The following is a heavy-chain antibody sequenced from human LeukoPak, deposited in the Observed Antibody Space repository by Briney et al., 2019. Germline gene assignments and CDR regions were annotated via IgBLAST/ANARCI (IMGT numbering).Heavy chain of an antibody. CDR1: VGSISSGGYY. J-gene: IGHJ5*02. CDR3: ASITGTTRWFDP. Sequence: SQSLSLTRTVSVGSISSGGYYWSWIRQHPGKGLEWIGYIYYSGSTYYNPSLKSRVTISVDTSKNQFSLKLSSVTAADMAVYYCASITGTTRWFDPWGQGTLVTVSS. CDR2: IYYSGST. V-gene: IGHV4-31*03. D-gene: IGHD1-7*01.